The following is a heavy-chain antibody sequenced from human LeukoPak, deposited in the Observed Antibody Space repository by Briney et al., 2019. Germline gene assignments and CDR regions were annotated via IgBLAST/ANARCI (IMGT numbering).Heavy chain of an antibody. CDR2: INHSGIT. CDR1: GGFFSGYY. D-gene: IGHD3-16*02. J-gene: IGHJ6*04. V-gene: IGHV4-34*01. Sequence: SENLSLTCAVYGGFFSGYYWSWIRQPPGKGLEWIGEINHSGITNYNPSLKSRVTISVDTSKNQFSLKLSSVTAADTAVYYCARVRVINFYYYGMDVWGKGTTVTVSS. CDR3: ARVRVINFYYYGMDV.